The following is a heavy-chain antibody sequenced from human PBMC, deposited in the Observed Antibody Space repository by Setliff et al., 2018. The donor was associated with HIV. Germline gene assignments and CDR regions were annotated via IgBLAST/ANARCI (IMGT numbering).Heavy chain of an antibody. CDR2: IYQTGNT. CDR3: ARGLTAPAAAGS. J-gene: IGHJ5*02. D-gene: IGHD6-13*01. CDR1: GYSINNGYY. Sequence: SETLSLTCSVSGYSINNGYYWGWIRQPPGKGLEWVATIYQTGNTYYSPSLKSRVTVSIDMSKNHFSLNLKSVTAADTAIYYCARGLTAPAAAGSWGQGMLVTVSS. V-gene: IGHV4-38-2*02.